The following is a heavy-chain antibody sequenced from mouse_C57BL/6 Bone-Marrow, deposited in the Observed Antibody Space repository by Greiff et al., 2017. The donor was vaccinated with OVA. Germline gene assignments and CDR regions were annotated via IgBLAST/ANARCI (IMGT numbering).Heavy chain of an antibody. D-gene: IGHD2-3*01. CDR2: ISYSGST. CDR3: ARRGGYYYFDY. V-gene: IGHV3-1*01. CDR1: GYSITSGYD. J-gene: IGHJ2*01. Sequence: DVQLQESGPGMVKPSQSLSLTCTVTGYSITSGYDWHWIRHFPGNKLEWMGYISYSGSTNYNPSLKSRISITHDTSKNHFFLKVNSVTTEDTATYYCARRGGYYYFDYWGQGTTLTVSS.